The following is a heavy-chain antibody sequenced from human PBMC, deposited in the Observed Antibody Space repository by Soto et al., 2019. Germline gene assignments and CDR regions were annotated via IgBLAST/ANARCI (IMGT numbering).Heavy chain of an antibody. V-gene: IGHV3-21*01. CDR2: ISSDSVYI. Sequence: GGSLRLSCAASGFTFSSYPMNWVRQAPGKGLEWVSSISSDSVYIYDADSVKGRFTVSRDNARNSLYLQMNSLRAEDTAVYYCARDHSTSSGEFDYWGQGTLVTVSS. D-gene: IGHD6-6*01. CDR1: GFTFSSYP. CDR3: ARDHSTSSGEFDY. J-gene: IGHJ4*02.